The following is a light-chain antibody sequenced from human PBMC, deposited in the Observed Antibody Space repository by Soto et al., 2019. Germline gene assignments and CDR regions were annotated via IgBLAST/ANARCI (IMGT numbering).Light chain of an antibody. V-gene: IGKV3-11*01. CDR3: RQRSNWYT. CDR2: DAS. J-gene: IGKJ2*01. CDR1: QSVSSY. Sequence: EIVLTQSPATLSLSPGERATLSCRASQSVSSYLAWYQQKPAQAPRLLIYDASNGSTGIPSRFSGSGAGTSYTLTISSLEAGDFAVYYCRQRSNWYTFGEGTKLEIK.